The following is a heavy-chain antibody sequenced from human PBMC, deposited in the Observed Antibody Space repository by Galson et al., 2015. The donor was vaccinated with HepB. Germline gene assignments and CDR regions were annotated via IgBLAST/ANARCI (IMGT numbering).Heavy chain of an antibody. V-gene: IGHV6-1*01. CDR2: TYYRSKWYN. Sequence: CAISGDSVSSHSAAWNWIRQSPSRGLEWLGRTYYRSKWYNDYAVSVKSRITINPDTSKNQFSLQLNSVTPEDTAVYYCAQGRHELIVGGAYSWFGPSRQGTLVAVA. CDR1: GDSVSSHSAA. CDR3: AQGRHELIVGGAYSWFGP. J-gene: IGHJ5*02. D-gene: IGHD1-26*01.